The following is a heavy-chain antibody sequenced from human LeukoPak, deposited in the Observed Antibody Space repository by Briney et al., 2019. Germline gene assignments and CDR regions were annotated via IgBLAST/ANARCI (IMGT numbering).Heavy chain of an antibody. D-gene: IGHD3-10*01. CDR2: IYHSGST. V-gene: IGHV4-4*02. CDR3: AREDYRSGSVDY. CDR1: GGSISSSNW. J-gene: IGHJ4*02. Sequence: SGTLPLTCAVSGGSISSSNWWSWVRQPPAKGLEWIGEIYHSGSTNYNPSLKSRATISVDKSKNQFSLKLSSVTAADTAVYYCAREDYRSGSVDYWGQGTLVTVSS.